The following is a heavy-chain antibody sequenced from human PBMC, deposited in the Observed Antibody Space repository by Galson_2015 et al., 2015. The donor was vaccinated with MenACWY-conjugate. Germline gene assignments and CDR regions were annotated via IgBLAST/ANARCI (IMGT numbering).Heavy chain of an antibody. J-gene: IGHJ2*01. V-gene: IGHV3-23*01. CDR1: GLTFSNYG. D-gene: IGHD5-24*01. CDR3: AREVLDTITNAWSFDL. Sequence: SLRLSCAASGLTFSNYGMAWVRQAPGKGLEWVSAIVGSGSTTYYADSVKGRFTISRDNSKNTLYLQMNSLRAEDTAIYYCAREVLDTITNAWSFDLWGRGTL. CDR2: IVGSGSTT.